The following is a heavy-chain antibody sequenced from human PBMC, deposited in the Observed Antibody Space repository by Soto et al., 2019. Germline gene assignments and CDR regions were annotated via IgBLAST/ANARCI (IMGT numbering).Heavy chain of an antibody. CDR1: GFTYSDYQ. D-gene: IGHD2-2*01. CDR2: IGSSGLSV. J-gene: IGHJ6*03. CDR3: ARDLRQLLSHNYYYYYLDV. Sequence: QVHLVESGGGLVKPGGSLRLSCAASGFTYSDYQMSWIRQAPGKGLEWVSYIGSSGLSVYYEDSVKGRFTISRDNANNSSYLQMNSLRAEDSAVYYCARDLRQLLSHNYYYYYLDVCGKGTTVSVSS. V-gene: IGHV3-11*01.